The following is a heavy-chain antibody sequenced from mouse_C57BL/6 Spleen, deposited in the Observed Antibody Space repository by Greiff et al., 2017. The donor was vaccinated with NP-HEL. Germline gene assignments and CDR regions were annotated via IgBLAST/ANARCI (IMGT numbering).Heavy chain of an antibody. V-gene: IGHV5-4*03. J-gene: IGHJ3*01. CDR3: AAYVLFAY. CDR2: ISDGGSYT. CDR1: GFTFSSYA. Sequence: EVNVVESGGGLVKPGGSLKLSCAASGFTFSSYAMSWVRQTPEKRLEWVATISDGGSYTYYPDNVKGRFTISRDNAKNNLYLQMSHLKSEDTAMYYCAAYVLFAYWGQGTLVTVSA.